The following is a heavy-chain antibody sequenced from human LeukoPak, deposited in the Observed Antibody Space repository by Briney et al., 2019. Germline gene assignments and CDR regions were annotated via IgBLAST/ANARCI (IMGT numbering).Heavy chain of an antibody. Sequence: ASVTVSCTASGYTFNSYGISWVRQAPGQGLEWMGWISAYNGNTNYAQKLQGRVTITTDTSTSTAYMELRSLRSDDTAVYYCARDGAAASLKRLSRPNDWFDPWGQGTLVTVSS. CDR1: GYTFNSYG. CDR3: ARDGAAASLKRLSRPNDWFDP. J-gene: IGHJ5*02. D-gene: IGHD3-16*02. CDR2: ISAYNGNT. V-gene: IGHV1-18*01.